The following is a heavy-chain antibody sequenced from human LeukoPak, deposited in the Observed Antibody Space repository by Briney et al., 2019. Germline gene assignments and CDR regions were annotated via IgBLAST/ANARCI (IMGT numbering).Heavy chain of an antibody. Sequence: GGSLRLSCVASGFTFSSYAMTWVRQAPGKGLEWVSAISGSGGSTYYADSVKGRFTISRDNSKSTLYLQMNSLRAEDTAVYYCAKVRTGTTTYFDYWGQGTLVTVSS. D-gene: IGHD1-1*01. V-gene: IGHV3-23*01. CDR1: GFTFSSYA. J-gene: IGHJ4*02. CDR3: AKVRTGTTTYFDY. CDR2: ISGSGGST.